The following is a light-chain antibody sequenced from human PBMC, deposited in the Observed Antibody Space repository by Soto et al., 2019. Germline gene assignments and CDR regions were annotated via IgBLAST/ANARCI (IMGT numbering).Light chain of an antibody. CDR2: EVS. Sequence: QSALTQPASVSGSPGQSITISCTGTHSDVGSYNLVSWYQQHPDKAPKVIIYEVSERPSGVSDRFSGSKSGNTASLMISGLQAEDEADYYCCSYAGSTTQTYVFGSGTKVTVL. CDR3: CSYAGSTTQTYV. J-gene: IGLJ1*01. CDR1: HSDVGSYNL. V-gene: IGLV2-23*02.